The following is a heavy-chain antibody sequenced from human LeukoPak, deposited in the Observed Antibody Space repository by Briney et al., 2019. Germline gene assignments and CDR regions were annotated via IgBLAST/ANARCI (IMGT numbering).Heavy chain of an antibody. Sequence: GESLKISCKGSGYSFTSSWIGWVRQMPGKGLEWMGIIYPGDSDTRYSPSFQGQVTFSADKSISTAYLQWSSLKASDTAKYYCARRSYCYSTSCYGYWFDSWGQGTLVTVSS. CDR3: ARRSYCYSTSCYGYWFDS. CDR2: IYPGDSDT. V-gene: IGHV5-51*01. D-gene: IGHD2-2*01. J-gene: IGHJ5*01. CDR1: GYSFTSSW.